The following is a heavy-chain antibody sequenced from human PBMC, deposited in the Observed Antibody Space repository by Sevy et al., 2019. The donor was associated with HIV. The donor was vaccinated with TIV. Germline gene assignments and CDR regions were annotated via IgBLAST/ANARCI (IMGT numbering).Heavy chain of an antibody. CDR3: ARSMVRGVRTNLNWFDP. J-gene: IGHJ5*02. V-gene: IGHV3-23*01. D-gene: IGHD3-10*01. CDR1: GFTFSSYA. Sequence: GGSLRLSCAASGFTFSSYAMSWVRQAPGKGLEWVSAISGSGGSTYYADSVKGRFTISRDNSKNTLYLQMNSLRAEDTAVYYCARSMVRGVRTNLNWFDPWGQGTLVTASS. CDR2: ISGSGGST.